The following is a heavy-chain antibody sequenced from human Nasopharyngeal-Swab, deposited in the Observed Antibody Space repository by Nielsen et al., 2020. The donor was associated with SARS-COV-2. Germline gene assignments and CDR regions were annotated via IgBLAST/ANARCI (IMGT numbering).Heavy chain of an antibody. J-gene: IGHJ6*02. Sequence: SETLSLTCTVSGGSISSYYWSWIRQPPGKGLEWIGYIYYSGSTNYNPSLKSRVTISVDTSKNQFSLQLSSVTAADTAVYYCARTAGRRYGMDVWGQGTTVTVSS. CDR2: IYYSGST. D-gene: IGHD6-13*01. V-gene: IGHV4-59*01. CDR1: GGSISSYY. CDR3: ARTAGRRYGMDV.